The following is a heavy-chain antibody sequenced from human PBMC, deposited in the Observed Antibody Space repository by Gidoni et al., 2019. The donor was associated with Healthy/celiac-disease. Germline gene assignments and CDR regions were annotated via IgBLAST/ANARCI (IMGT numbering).Heavy chain of an antibody. V-gene: IGHV1-3*01. J-gene: IGHJ5*02. Sequence: QVQLVQSGAEVKKPGASVKVSCKASGYTFTSSAMHWVRQAPGQRLEWMGWINAGNGNTKYSQKFQGRVTITRDTSASTAYMELSSLRSEDTAVYYCARADLGYPPGWLVRGNWFDPWGQGTLVTVSS. D-gene: IGHD6-19*01. CDR2: INAGNGNT. CDR3: ARADLGYPPGWLVRGNWFDP. CDR1: GYTFTSSA.